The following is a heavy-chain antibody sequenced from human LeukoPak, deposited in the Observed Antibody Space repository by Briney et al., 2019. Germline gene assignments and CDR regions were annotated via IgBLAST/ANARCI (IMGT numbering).Heavy chain of an antibody. Sequence: ASVKVSCKASGYTFTSYHMHWVRQAPGQGLEWMGWINPNSGGTNYAQKFQGRVTMTRDTSISTAYMELSRLRSDDTAVYYCAREPGGYYGSGSYHYWGQGTLVTVSS. J-gene: IGHJ4*02. D-gene: IGHD3-10*01. CDR3: AREPGGYYGSGSYHY. CDR2: INPNSGGT. V-gene: IGHV1-2*02. CDR1: GYTFTSYH.